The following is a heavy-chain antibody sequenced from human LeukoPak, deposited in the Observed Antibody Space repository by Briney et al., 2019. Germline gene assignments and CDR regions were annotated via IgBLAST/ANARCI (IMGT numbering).Heavy chain of an antibody. V-gene: IGHV3-20*01. Sequence: GGSLRLSCAASGFTFDDYGMSWVRQAPGKGLEWVSGINWNGGSTGYADSVKGRFTISRDNAKNSLYLQMNSLRAEDTALYHCARAECSSTSCYNYYYYYMDVWGKGTTVTVSS. J-gene: IGHJ6*03. CDR3: ARAECSSTSCYNYYYYYMDV. D-gene: IGHD2-2*02. CDR2: INWNGGST. CDR1: GFTFDDYG.